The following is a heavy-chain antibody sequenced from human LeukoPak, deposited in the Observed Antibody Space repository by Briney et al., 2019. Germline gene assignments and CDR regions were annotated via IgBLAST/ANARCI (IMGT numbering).Heavy chain of an antibody. J-gene: IGHJ6*02. V-gene: IGHV3-33*01. D-gene: IGHD3-3*01. CDR3: ARDLQLARHGEMDV. Sequence: GGSLRLSCAASGFTFSSYGMHWVRQAPGKGLEWVAVIWYDGSNKYYADSVKGRFTISRDNAKNSLYLQMNSLRAEDTAVYYCARDLQLARHGEMDVWGQGTTVTVSS. CDR1: GFTFSSYG. CDR2: IWYDGSNK.